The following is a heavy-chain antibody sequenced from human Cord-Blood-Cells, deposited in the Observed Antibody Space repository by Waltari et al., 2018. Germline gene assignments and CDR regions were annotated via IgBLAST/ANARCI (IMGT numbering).Heavy chain of an antibody. Sequence: WIGSIYYSGSTYYNPSLKSRVTISVDTSKNQFSLKLSSVTAADTAVYYCARRQDSPEEKDYDFWSGYHRGNDAFDIWGQGTMVTVSS. J-gene: IGHJ3*02. CDR3: ARRQDSPEEKDYDFWSGYHRGNDAFDI. CDR2: IYYSGST. D-gene: IGHD3-3*01. V-gene: IGHV4-39*01.